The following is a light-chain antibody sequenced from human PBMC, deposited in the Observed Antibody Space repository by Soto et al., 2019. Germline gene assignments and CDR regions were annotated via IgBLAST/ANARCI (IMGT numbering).Light chain of an antibody. J-gene: IGKJ4*01. V-gene: IGKV3-15*01. CDR2: GAS. CDR1: QSVSSD. CDR3: QLYNNWPLT. Sequence: EIVMTQSPATLSVSRGERATLSCRASQSVSSDLAWYQQKPGQAPRLLIYGASTRATGISARFSGSGSGTEFTLTISSLQSEDFAVYYCQLYNNWPLTFGGGTKVEIK.